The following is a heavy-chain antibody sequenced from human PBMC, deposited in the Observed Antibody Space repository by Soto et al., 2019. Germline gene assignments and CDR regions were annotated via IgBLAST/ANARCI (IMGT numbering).Heavy chain of an antibody. CDR3: SRDDSDWFFN. J-gene: IGHJ4*02. CDR2: ISGSGGGT. CDR1: GFTFNIYA. V-gene: IGHV3-23*01. D-gene: IGHD3-9*01. Sequence: GGSLSLSCAASGFTFNIYAMSWVRQAPGKGLEWVSAISGSGGGTYYADSVEGRFTISRDNSNNTLYLQMSSLRAEDTAVYYCSRDDSDWFFNWGRGTLVTVSS.